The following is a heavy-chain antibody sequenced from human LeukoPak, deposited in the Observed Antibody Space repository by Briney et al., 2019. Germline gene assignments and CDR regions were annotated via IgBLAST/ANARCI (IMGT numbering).Heavy chain of an antibody. CDR2: IYYSGST. V-gene: IGHV4-59*08. D-gene: IGHD2-2*02. CDR1: GGSISSYY. CDR3: ARHIPGNPYFDY. J-gene: IGHJ4*02. Sequence: PSETLCLTCTVSGGSISSYYWSWIRQPPGKGLEWIGYIYYSGSTNYNPPLKSRVTISVETSKNQFSLKLRSVTAADTAVYYCARHIPGNPYFDYWGQGTLVTVSS.